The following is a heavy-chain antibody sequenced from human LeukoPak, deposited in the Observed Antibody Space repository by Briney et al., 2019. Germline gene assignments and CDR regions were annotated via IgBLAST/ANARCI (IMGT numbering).Heavy chain of an antibody. CDR2: IKQDGSEK. CDR1: GFTFSSYW. D-gene: IGHD2-2*02. V-gene: IGHV3-7*01. J-gene: IGHJ5*02. Sequence: QTGGSLRLSCAASGFTFSSYWMSWVRQAPGKGLEWVANIKQDGSEKYYVDSVKGRFTISRDNAKNSLYLQMNSLRAEDTAVYYCAGSCSSTSCYTGWFDPWGQGTLVTASS. CDR3: AGSCSSTSCYTGWFDP.